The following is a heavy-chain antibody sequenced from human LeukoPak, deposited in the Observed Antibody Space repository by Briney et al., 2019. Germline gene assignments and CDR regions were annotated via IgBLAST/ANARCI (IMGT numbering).Heavy chain of an antibody. CDR3: NRDQGSGGPGLGVY. CDR1: GFTFSNAW. V-gene: IGHV3-15*07. D-gene: IGHD4-23*01. CDR2: IKSKTDGGTT. J-gene: IGHJ4*02. Sequence: PGGSLRLSCAASGFTFSNAWMNWVRQAPGKGLEWVGRIKSKTDGGTTDYAAPVKGRFTISRDDSKNTLYLQMNSLNTEDTAVYYCNRDQGSGGPGLGVYWGQGTLVTVSS.